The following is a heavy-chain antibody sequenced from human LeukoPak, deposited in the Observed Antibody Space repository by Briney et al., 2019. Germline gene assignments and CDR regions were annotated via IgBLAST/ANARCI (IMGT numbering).Heavy chain of an antibody. CDR3: ARVLDSYYYYYYGMDV. Sequence: SETLSLTCAVYGGSFSGYYWSWVRQPPGKGLEWIGEINHSGSTNYNPSLKSRVTISVDTSKKQFSLKLSSVTAADTAVYYCARVLDSYYYYYYGMDVWGQGTTVTVSS. CDR2: INHSGST. D-gene: IGHD6-6*01. V-gene: IGHV4-34*01. CDR1: GGSFSGYY. J-gene: IGHJ6*02.